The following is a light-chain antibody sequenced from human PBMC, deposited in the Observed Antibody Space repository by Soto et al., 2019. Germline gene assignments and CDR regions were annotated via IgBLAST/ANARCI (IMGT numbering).Light chain of an antibody. CDR3: SPYTSSSPLYV. V-gene: IGLV2-14*01. CDR1: SSDIGGYNY. Sequence: QSVLTQPASVSGSPGQSITISCAGTSSDIGGYNYVSWYQQHPGKAPKVMIYEVSNRPSGVSNRFSGSKSGNTASLTISGLQAEDEADYYCSPYTSSSPLYVFGSGTKVTAL. J-gene: IGLJ1*01. CDR2: EVS.